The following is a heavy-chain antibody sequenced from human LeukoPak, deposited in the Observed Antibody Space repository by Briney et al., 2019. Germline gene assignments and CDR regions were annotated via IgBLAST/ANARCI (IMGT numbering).Heavy chain of an antibody. CDR1: GGSFSGYY. CDR2: MFTSRST. J-gene: IGHJ4*01. D-gene: IGHD6-19*01. Sequence: SETLSLTCAVYGGSFSGYYWSWIRQPAGKGLEWIGHMFTSRSTNYNPSLKSRVTISVDTSKNQFPLKLSSVTAADTAVYYCAKSRRGFAVAGEWGQGTLVTVSS. V-gene: IGHV4-4*08. CDR3: AKSRRGFAVAGE.